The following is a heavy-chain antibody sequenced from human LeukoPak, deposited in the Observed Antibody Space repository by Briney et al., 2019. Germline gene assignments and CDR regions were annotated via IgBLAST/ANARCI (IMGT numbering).Heavy chain of an antibody. CDR2: IYYSGST. CDR1: GGSFSGYY. Sequence: SETLSLTCAVYGGSFSGYYWSWIRQPPGKGLEWIGYIYYSGSTNYNPSLKSRVTISVDTSKNQFSLKLSSVTAADTAVYYCARDPGGDGYNYGFDYWGQGTLVTVSS. V-gene: IGHV4-59*01. J-gene: IGHJ4*02. D-gene: IGHD5-24*01. CDR3: ARDPGGDGYNYGFDY.